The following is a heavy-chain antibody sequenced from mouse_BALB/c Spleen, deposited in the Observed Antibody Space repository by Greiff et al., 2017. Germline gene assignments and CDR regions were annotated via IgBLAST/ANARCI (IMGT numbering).Heavy chain of an antibody. V-gene: IGHV7-3*02. CDR1: GFTFTDYY. CDR2: IRNKANGYTT. CDR3: ARDGRSPFAY. J-gene: IGHJ3*01. Sequence: EVQLVESGGGLVQPGGSLRLSCATSGFTFTDYYMSWVRQPPGKALEWLGFIRNKANGYTTEYSASVKGRFTISRDNSQSILYLQMNTLRAEDSATYYCARDGRSPFAYWGQGTLVTVSA.